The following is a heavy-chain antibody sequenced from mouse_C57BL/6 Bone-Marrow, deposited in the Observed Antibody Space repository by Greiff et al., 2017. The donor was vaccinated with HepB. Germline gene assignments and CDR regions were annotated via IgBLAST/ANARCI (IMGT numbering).Heavy chain of an antibody. CDR2: IYRRDGST. D-gene: IGHD2-5*01. CDR1: GYTFTSYD. J-gene: IGHJ2*01. V-gene: IGHV1-85*01. CDR3: ARRVYYSKDFDY. Sequence: VKLMESGPELVKPGASVKLSCKASGYTFTSYDINWVKQRPGQGLEWIGWIYRRDGSTKYNEKFKGKATLTVDTSSSTAYMELHSLTSDDSAVYFCARRVYYSKDFDYWGQGTTLTVSS.